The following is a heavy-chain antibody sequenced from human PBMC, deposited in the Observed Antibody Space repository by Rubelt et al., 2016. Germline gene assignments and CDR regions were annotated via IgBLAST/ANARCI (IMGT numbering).Heavy chain of an antibody. Sequence: QVQLQQWGAGLLKPSETLSLTCAVYGGSFSGYYWSWIRQPPGKGLEWIGEINHSGSTNYNPSLKSVVTISVYTSKNQFSLKSGSVTAADTAVYYCARGSAIVVVPAAIYYYYGMDVWGQGTTVTVSS. CDR1: GGSFSGYY. CDR2: INHSGST. D-gene: IGHD2-2*01. CDR3: ARGSAIVVVPAAIYYYYGMDV. V-gene: IGHV4-34*01. J-gene: IGHJ6*02.